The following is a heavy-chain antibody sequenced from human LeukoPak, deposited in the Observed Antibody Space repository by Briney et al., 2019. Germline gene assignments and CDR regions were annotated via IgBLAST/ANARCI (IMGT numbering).Heavy chain of an antibody. Sequence: GGYLRRYCAASGFTFSSYGMHWVRQAPGKGLEWVAVISYDGSNKYYADSVKGRFTISRDNSKNTLYLQMNSLRAEDTAVYYCAKDPYPTPFSYYYGMDVWGQGTTVTVSS. D-gene: IGHD2-2*02. CDR1: GFTFSSYG. CDR2: ISYDGSNK. J-gene: IGHJ6*02. V-gene: IGHV3-30*18. CDR3: AKDPYPTPFSYYYGMDV.